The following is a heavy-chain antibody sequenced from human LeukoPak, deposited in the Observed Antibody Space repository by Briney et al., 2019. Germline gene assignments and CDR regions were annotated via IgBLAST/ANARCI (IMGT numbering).Heavy chain of an antibody. Sequence: SETLSLTCTVSGGSISSSSYYWGWIRQPPGKGLEWIGRIYYSGSTYYNPSLKSRVTISVDTSKNQFSLKLSSVTAADTAVYYCAGGGDSGDYYMDVWGKGTTVTVSS. CDR2: IYYSGST. J-gene: IGHJ6*03. CDR3: AGGGDSGDYYMDV. V-gene: IGHV4-39*07. D-gene: IGHD2-21*01. CDR1: GGSISSSSYY.